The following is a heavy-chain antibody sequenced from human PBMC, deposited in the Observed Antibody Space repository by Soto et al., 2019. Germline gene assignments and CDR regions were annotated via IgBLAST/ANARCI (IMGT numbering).Heavy chain of an antibody. CDR3: ARESKDITMIA. CDR2: IWYDGSNK. D-gene: IGHD3-22*01. CDR1: GFTFSSYG. V-gene: IGHV3-33*01. Sequence: QVQLVESGGGVVQPGRSLRLSCAASGFTFSSYGMHWVRQAPGKGLEWVAVIWYDGSNKYYADSVKGRFTISRDNSKNPLYLQMNSLRAEDTAVYYCARESKDITMIAWGQGTLVTVSS. J-gene: IGHJ4*02.